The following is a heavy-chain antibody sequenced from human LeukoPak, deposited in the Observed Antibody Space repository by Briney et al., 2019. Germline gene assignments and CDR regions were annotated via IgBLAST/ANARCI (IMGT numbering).Heavy chain of an antibody. CDR3: AKEPREYCSTTSCPNWIDP. CDR2: ISASGGTT. V-gene: IGHV3-23*01. D-gene: IGHD2-2*01. J-gene: IGHJ5*02. Sequence: KTGGSLRLSCAASGFTFSSYAMSWVRQAPGKGLEWVSSISASGGTTYYADSVKGRFTISRDNSKNTLYLQMSSLRVEDTAVYYCAKEPREYCSTTSCPNWIDPWGQGTLVTVSS. CDR1: GFTFSSYA.